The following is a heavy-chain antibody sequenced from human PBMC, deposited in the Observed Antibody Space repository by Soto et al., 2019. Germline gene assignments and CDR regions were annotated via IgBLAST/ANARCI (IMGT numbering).Heavy chain of an antibody. CDR2: IWYDGSIK. CDR3: ARIDCNGGNCKTYYHYGLDV. D-gene: IGHD2-15*01. Sequence: PGGSLRLSCAASGFTFNTYGMHWVRQIPGKGLQWVAIIWYDGSIKYYADSVKGRFTVSRDNSKNMLYLQMDSLRDEDTAVYYCARIDCNGGNCKTYYHYGLDVWGQGTTVTVS. J-gene: IGHJ6*02. CDR1: GFTFNTYG. V-gene: IGHV3-33*01.